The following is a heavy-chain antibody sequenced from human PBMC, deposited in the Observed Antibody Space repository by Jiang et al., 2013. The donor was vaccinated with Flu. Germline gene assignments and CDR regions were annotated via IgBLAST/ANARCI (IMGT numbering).Heavy chain of an antibody. J-gene: IGHJ4*01. CDR1: GFTFSSYS. V-gene: IGHV3-21*01. CDR3: ARIRYYDSSGYYDFDY. Sequence: VQLLESGGGLVKPGGSLRLSCAASGFTFSSYSMNWVRQAPGKGLEWVSSISSSSSYIYYADSVKGRFTISRDNAKNSLYLQMNSLRAEDTAVYYXARIRYYDSSGYYDFDYWARNPGHRLL. D-gene: IGHD3-22*01. CDR2: ISSSSSYI.